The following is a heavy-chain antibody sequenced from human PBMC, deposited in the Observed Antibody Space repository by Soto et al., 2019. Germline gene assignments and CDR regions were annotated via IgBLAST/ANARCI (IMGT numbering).Heavy chain of an antibody. CDR3: ARQDCSGGSCYLPHAFDI. J-gene: IGHJ3*02. D-gene: IGHD2-15*01. CDR2: IYPGDSDT. CDR1: GYSFTSYW. V-gene: IGHV5-51*01. Sequence: GESLKISCKGSGYSFTSYWIGWVRQMPGKGLEWMGIIYPGDSDTRYSPSFQGQVTISADKSISTAYLQWSSLKASDTAMYYCARQDCSGGSCYLPHAFDIWGQGTMVTVSS.